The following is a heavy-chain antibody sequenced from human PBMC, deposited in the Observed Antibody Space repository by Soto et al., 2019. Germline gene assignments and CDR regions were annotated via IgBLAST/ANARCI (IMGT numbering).Heavy chain of an antibody. CDR1: GFTFSSYG. Sequence: GGSLRLSCAASGFTFSSYGMHWVRQAPGKGLEWVAVISYDGSNKYYADSVKGRFTISRDNSKNTLYLQMNSPRAEDTAVYYCAKPPPHSMVRGSTSMSLFDPWGQGTLVTVSS. D-gene: IGHD3-10*01. CDR3: AKPPPHSMVRGSTSMSLFDP. CDR2: ISYDGSNK. J-gene: IGHJ5*02. V-gene: IGHV3-30*18.